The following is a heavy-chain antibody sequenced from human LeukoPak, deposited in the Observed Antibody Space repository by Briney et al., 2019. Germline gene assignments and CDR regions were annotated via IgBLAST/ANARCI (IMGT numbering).Heavy chain of an antibody. J-gene: IGHJ4*02. CDR2: INPNSGGT. V-gene: IGHV1-2*02. D-gene: IGHD2-2*01. CDR3: ARDLGIYCASTSCPSDY. CDR1: GYRFTDYF. Sequence: TSVKVSCKTSGYRFTDYFMHWVRQAPGQGLEWMGWINPNSGGTNYAQKFQGRVTMTRDKSISTAYMELSRLRSDDTAVYSCARDLGIYCASTSCPSDYWGQGTLVTVSS.